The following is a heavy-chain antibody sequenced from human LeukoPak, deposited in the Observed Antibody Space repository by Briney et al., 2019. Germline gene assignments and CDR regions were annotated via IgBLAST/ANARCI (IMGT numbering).Heavy chain of an antibody. CDR1: GFTFSSYS. D-gene: IGHD1-1*01. CDR2: ISSSSSYI. J-gene: IGHJ3*02. Sequence: GGSLRLSCAASGFTFSSYSMNWVRQAPGKGLEWVSSISSSSSYIYYADSVKGRFTISRDNAKNSLYLQMNSLRAEDTAVYYCARGLDNWNDAAFDIWGQGTMVTVSS. CDR3: ARGLDNWNDAAFDI. V-gene: IGHV3-21*01.